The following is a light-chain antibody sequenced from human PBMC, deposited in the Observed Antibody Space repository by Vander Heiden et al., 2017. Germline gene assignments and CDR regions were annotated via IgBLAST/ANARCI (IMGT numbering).Light chain of an antibody. CDR3: QQYDNRHLFT. CDR2: DAS. CDR1: QDISNY. J-gene: IGKJ3*01. Sequence: DMQMTQSPSSLSASVGDRVTITCQASQDISNYLNWYQQKPGKAPKLLIYDASNLETGVPSRFSGSGSGTDFIFTISSLQPEDIATYYCQQYDNRHLFTFGHGTRVEIK. V-gene: IGKV1-33*01.